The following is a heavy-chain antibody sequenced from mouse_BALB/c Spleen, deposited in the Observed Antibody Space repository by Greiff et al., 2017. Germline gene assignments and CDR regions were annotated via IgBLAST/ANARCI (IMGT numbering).Heavy chain of an antibody. CDR1: GYTFTSYV. J-gene: IGHJ4*01. D-gene: IGHD1-1*01. V-gene: IGHV1-14*01. Sequence: EVQLQQSGPELVKPGASVKMSCKASGYTFTSYVMHWVKQKPGQGLEWIGYINPYNDGTKYNEKFKGKATLTSDKSSSTAYMELSSLTSEDSAVYYCARPNYYGSSYAMDYWGQGTSVTVSS. CDR3: ARPNYYGSSYAMDY. CDR2: INPYNDGT.